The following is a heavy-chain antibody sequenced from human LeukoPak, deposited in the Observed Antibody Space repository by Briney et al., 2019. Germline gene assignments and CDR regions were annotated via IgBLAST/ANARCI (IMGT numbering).Heavy chain of an antibody. V-gene: IGHV4-4*09. CDR2: IYTSGST. Sequence: SETLSLTCTVSGGSISSYYWSWIRQPPGKGLEWIGYIYTSGSTNYNPSLKSRVTISVDTSKNQFSLKLSSVTAADTAVYYCARHGFQESWPTVTIGGWFDPWGQGTLVTVSS. D-gene: IGHD4-11*01. J-gene: IGHJ5*02. CDR3: ARHGFQESWPTVTIGGWFDP. CDR1: GGSISSYY.